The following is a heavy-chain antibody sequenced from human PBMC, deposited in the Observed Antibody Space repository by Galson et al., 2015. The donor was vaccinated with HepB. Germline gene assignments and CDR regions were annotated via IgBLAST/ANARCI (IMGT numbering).Heavy chain of an antibody. V-gene: IGHV2-5*02. Sequence: PALVKPTQTLTLTCTFSGFSLSTSGVSVGWIRQPPGKALEWLALIYWDDDKGYSPSLKGRLTITKDTSKNQVVLTMTNMDPVDTATYYCALAPIAPEEGGYFDYWGQGTLVTVSS. CDR1: GFSLSTSGVS. CDR2: IYWDDDK. J-gene: IGHJ4*02. CDR3: ALAPIAPEEGGYFDY. D-gene: IGHD6-13*01.